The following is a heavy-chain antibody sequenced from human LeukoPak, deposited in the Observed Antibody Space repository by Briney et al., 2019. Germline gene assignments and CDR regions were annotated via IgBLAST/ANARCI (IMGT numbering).Heavy chain of an antibody. CDR1: GFTLSNYV. CDR2: ISGSGGTA. Sequence: GGCLRLSCAAAGFTLSNYVVRWVRQTPGKGLEWVSSISGSGGTAYYADSVKGRVTISRDNSKSTVYLQMNSLRAEDTALYYCAKGYFKYGAYYYSMDVWGQGTTVTVSS. J-gene: IGHJ6*02. CDR3: AKGYFKYGAYYYSMDV. V-gene: IGHV3-23*01. D-gene: IGHD3-9*01.